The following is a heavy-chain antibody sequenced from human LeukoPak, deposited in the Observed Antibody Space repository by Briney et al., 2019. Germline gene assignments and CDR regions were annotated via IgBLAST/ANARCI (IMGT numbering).Heavy chain of an antibody. D-gene: IGHD3-10*01. J-gene: IGHJ4*02. Sequence: GGSLRLSCAASGFTFDDYAMHWVRQAPGKGLEWVSGINWNSGTIGYADSVKGRFTISRDNAMNSLYLQMNSLRAEDTALYYCAKDIDPYYRGNFAYWGQGTLVTVSA. V-gene: IGHV3-9*01. CDR3: AKDIDPYYRGNFAY. CDR1: GFTFDDYA. CDR2: INWNSGTI.